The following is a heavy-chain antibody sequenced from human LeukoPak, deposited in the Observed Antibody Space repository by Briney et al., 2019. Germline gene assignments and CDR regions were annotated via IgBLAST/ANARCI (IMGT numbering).Heavy chain of an antibody. CDR1: GGSISSGNW. CDR2: IYRDGNT. Sequence: SGTLSLTCVVSGGSISSGNWWSWVRQSPEKGLEWIGEIYRDGNTNYNPSLKSRATISLDTSKSQFTLKLSSVTAADTAVYYCARSDSSWDNYFQHWGQGTLVTVSS. D-gene: IGHD6-13*01. CDR3: ARSDSSWDNYFQH. J-gene: IGHJ1*01. V-gene: IGHV4-4*02.